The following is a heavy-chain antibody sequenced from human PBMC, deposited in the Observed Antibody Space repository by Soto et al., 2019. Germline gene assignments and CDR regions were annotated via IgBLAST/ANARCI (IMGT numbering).Heavy chain of an antibody. D-gene: IGHD4-17*01. CDR2: IKQDGSEK. CDR3: AASPDYGPQFDF. Sequence: PGGSLRLSCAASGFTFSSYWLNWVRQAPGKGLEWVANIKQDGSEKYYVDSVKGRFTISRDSAENSVYLQMHSLRAEDTAVYYCAASPDYGPQFDFWGQGSLVTVSS. CDR1: GFTFSSYW. J-gene: IGHJ4*02. V-gene: IGHV3-7*01.